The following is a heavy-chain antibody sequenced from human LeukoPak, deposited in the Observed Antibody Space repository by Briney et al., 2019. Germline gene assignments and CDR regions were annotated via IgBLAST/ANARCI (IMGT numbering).Heavy chain of an antibody. V-gene: IGHV1-2*02. J-gene: IGHJ3*02. CDR3: ASMVQPGPTMVRGVITDAFDI. CDR1: GYTFTGYY. CDR2: INPNSGGT. Sequence: ASVKVSCKASGYTFTGYYMHWVRQAPGQGLEWMGWINPNSGGTNYAQKFQGRVTMTRDTSISTAYMELSRLRSDDTAVYYCASMVQPGPTMVRGVITDAFDIWGQGTMVTVSS. D-gene: IGHD3-10*01.